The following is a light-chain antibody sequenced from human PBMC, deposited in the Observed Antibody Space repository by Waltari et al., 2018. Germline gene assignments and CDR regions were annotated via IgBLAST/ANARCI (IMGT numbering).Light chain of an antibody. J-gene: IGLJ2*01. CDR1: SSTIGNYY. CDR3: ATWDNSLTAVV. V-gene: IGLV1-51*01. Sequence: QSVLTQPPSVSAAPGQQVTISCSGSSSTIGNYYVSCYHQLPGAAPKLLIYDNNKRPSGIPDRFSASKSGTSATLGITGLQIGDEADYYCATWDNSLTAVVFGGGTKLTVL. CDR2: DNN.